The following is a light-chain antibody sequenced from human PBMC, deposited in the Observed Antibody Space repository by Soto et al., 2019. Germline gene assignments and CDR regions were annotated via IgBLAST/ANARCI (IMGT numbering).Light chain of an antibody. V-gene: IGKV1-39*01. J-gene: IGKJ4*01. CDR1: QGISTF. CDR3: QQSYSTPLT. CDR2: AAS. Sequence: DIQMTQSPSSLSTSVGDRGTISWRASQGISTFLNWYQQKPGKAPALLIYAASTLQSGVPSRFSGSGSGTDFTLSIINLQPGDFATYYCQQSYSTPLTFGGGTKVDIK.